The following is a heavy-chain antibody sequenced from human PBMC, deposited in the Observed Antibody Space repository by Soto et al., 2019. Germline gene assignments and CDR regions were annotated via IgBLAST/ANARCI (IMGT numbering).Heavy chain of an antibody. D-gene: IGHD6-19*01. J-gene: IGHJ3*02. CDR1: GGTFSSYA. CDR3: AREPIAVASRGAFYI. CDR2: IIPIFGTA. Sequence: QVQLVQSGAEVKKPGSSVKVSCKASGGTFSSYAISWVRQAPGQGLEWMGGIIPIFGTANSAQTFQGRVTIIADESTRTAYMELCSLKSEDTAVYYCAREPIAVASRGAFYIWGQGTMVTVSS. V-gene: IGHV1-69*01.